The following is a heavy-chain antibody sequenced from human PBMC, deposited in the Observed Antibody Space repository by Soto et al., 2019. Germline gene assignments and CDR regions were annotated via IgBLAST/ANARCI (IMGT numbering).Heavy chain of an antibody. CDR3: AVGFRSGWVFDY. CDR1: GYTFTSSD. CDR2: MHPNSGIT. D-gene: IGHD6-19*01. Sequence: QVQLVQSGAEVKKPGASVKVSCKASGYTFTSSDISWVRQATGQGLEWLGWMHPNSGITGYTQKFQGRVTMTRNTSISTAYMELSSLRSEDTAVYYCAVGFRSGWVFDYWGQGALATVSS. V-gene: IGHV1-8*01. J-gene: IGHJ4*02.